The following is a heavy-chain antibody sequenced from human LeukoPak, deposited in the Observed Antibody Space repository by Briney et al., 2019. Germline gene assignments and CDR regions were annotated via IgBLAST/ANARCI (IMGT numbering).Heavy chain of an antibody. CDR3: ARTGGAYYYGSGSYYLDY. Sequence: SETLSLTCTVSGGSISSYYWSWIRQPPGKGLEWIGEINHSGSTNYNPSLKSRVTISVDTSKNQFSLKLSSVTAADTAVYYCARTGGAYYYGSGSYYLDYWGQGTLVTVSS. V-gene: IGHV4-34*01. J-gene: IGHJ4*02. D-gene: IGHD3-10*01. CDR1: GGSISSYY. CDR2: INHSGST.